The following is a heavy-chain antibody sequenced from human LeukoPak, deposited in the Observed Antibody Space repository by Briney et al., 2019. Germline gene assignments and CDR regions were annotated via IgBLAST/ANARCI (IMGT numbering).Heavy chain of an antibody. CDR1: GFTFSSSA. V-gene: IGHV3-23*01. Sequence: PGGSLRLSCAASGFTFSSSAMSWVRQAPGKGLEWVSAISGSGGSTYYADSVKGRFTISRDNSKNTLYLQMNSLRAEDTAVYYCAKDPSIQLWSQYWYFDLWGRGTLVTVSS. CDR3: AKDPSIQLWSQYWYFDL. D-gene: IGHD5-18*01. CDR2: ISGSGGST. J-gene: IGHJ2*01.